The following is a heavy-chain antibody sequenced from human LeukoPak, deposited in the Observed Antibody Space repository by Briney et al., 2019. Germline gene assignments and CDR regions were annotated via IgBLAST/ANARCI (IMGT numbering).Heavy chain of an antibody. J-gene: IGHJ4*02. CDR1: GFTFDDYG. Sequence: GGSLRLSCATSGFTFDDYGMNWVRQVPGKGLEWVSVIYGGGSTYYADSVKGRFTISRDNSKNALFLQMNSLRAEDTAVYYCARVGPGGDGYNYGYFDYWGQGTLVTVSS. CDR3: ARVGPGGDGYNYGYFDY. V-gene: IGHV3-53*01. D-gene: IGHD5-24*01. CDR2: IYGGGST.